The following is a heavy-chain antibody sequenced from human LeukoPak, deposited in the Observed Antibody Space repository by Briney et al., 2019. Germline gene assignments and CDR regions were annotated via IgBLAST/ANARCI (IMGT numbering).Heavy chain of an antibody. Sequence: GGSLRLSCAASGFTFSSYAMSWVRQAPGKGLEWVSAISGSGGSTYYADSVKGRFTISRDNSKNTLYLQMNSLRAEDTAVYYCAKAANYDFWSGDDRIDYWGQGTLVTVSS. CDR1: GFTFSSYA. D-gene: IGHD3-3*01. J-gene: IGHJ4*02. CDR3: AKAANYDFWSGDDRIDY. CDR2: ISGSGGST. V-gene: IGHV3-23*01.